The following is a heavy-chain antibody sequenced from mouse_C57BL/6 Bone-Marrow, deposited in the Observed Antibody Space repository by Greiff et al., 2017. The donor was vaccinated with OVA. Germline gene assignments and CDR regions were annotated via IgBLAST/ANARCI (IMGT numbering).Heavy chain of an antibody. Sequence: DVKLVESGGGLVQPGESLKLSCESNEYEFPSHDMSWVRKTPEKRLELVAAINSDGGSTYYPDTMERRFIISRDNTKKTLYLQMSSLRSEETALYYCASLYYSNYCFAYWGQGTTLTVSS. J-gene: IGHJ2*01. CDR3: ASLYYSNYCFAY. CDR2: INSDGGST. V-gene: IGHV5-2*01. CDR1: EYEFPSHD. D-gene: IGHD2-5*01.